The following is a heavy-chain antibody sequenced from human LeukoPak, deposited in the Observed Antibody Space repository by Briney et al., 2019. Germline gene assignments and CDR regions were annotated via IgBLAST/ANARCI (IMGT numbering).Heavy chain of an antibody. Sequence: GGSLRLSCAASGFTFSSYAMNWVRQAPGKGLGWVSAISGSGGSTYYADSVKGRFTISRDNSKNTLYLQVNSLRAEDTAVYYCAKGGKWDVTPFDYWGQGTLVTVSS. CDR2: ISGSGGST. J-gene: IGHJ4*02. CDR1: GFTFSSYA. CDR3: AKGGKWDVTPFDY. V-gene: IGHV3-23*01. D-gene: IGHD1-26*01.